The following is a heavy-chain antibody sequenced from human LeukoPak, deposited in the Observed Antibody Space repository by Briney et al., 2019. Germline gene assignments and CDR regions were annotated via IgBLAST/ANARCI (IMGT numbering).Heavy chain of an antibody. J-gene: IGHJ4*02. CDR2: ISGSGDLT. CDR3: ARDHCSSTSCYNDFDY. D-gene: IGHD2-2*02. V-gene: IGHV3-23*01. CDR1: GFTFSIYA. Sequence: PGGSLRLSCAASGFTFSIYAMSWVRQAPGKGLEWVSSISGSGDLTYYADSVKGRFTISRDNAKNSLYLQMNSLRAEDTAVYYCARDHCSSTSCYNDFDYWGQGTLVTVSS.